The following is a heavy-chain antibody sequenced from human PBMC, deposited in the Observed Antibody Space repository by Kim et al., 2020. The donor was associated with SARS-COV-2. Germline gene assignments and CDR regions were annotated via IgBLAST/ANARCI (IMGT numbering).Heavy chain of an antibody. CDR3: ARDLVPAHSSGWYGAFDI. Sequence: GGSLRLSCAASGFTFSSYAMHWVRQAPGKGLEWVAVISYDGSNKYYADSVKGRFTISRDNSKNTLYLQMNSLRAEDTAVYYCARDLVPAHSSGWYGAFDIWGQGTMVTVSS. CDR2: ISYDGSNK. D-gene: IGHD6-19*01. CDR1: GFTFSSYA. V-gene: IGHV3-30*04. J-gene: IGHJ3*02.